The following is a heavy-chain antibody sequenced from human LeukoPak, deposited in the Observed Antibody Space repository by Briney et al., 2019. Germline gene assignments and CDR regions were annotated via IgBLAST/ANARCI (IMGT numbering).Heavy chain of an antibody. D-gene: IGHD5-12*01. Sequence: GGSLRLSCAASGFTVSSNYMSWVRQAPGKGLEWVSVIYGGGSTYYADSVKGRFTIFRDNAKNTLNLQMNSLRAEDTAVYYCARYGSGYDLIDYWGQGTLVTVSS. CDR2: IYGGGST. V-gene: IGHV3-53*01. CDR3: ARYGSGYDLIDY. CDR1: GFTVSSNY. J-gene: IGHJ4*02.